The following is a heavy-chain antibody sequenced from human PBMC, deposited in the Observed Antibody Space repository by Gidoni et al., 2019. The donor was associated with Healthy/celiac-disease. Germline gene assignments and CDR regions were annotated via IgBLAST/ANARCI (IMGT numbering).Heavy chain of an antibody. D-gene: IGHD4-17*01. Sequence: QVQLQQWGAGLLKPSETLSLTCAVYGGSFSGYYWSWIRQPPGKGLEWIGEINHSGSTNYNPSLKSRVTISVDTSKNQFSLKLSSVTAADTAVYYCAMSTVTSVQDAFDIWGQGTMVTVSS. V-gene: IGHV4-34*01. CDR2: INHSGST. CDR1: GGSFSGYY. CDR3: AMSTVTSVQDAFDI. J-gene: IGHJ3*02.